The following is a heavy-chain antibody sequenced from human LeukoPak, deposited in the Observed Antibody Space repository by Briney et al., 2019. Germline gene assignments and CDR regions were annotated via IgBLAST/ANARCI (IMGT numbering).Heavy chain of an antibody. V-gene: IGHV3-21*01. CDR3: ARGFWTGVEY. CDR1: GFTFSSYS. J-gene: IGHJ4*02. CDR2: ISSSGSYI. Sequence: PGGSLRLSCAASGFTFSSYSMNWVRQAPGKGLEWVSSISSSGSYIYYADSMQGRFTISRDNSKNSLFLQMNSLRAEDTAVYYCARGFWTGVEYWGQGALVTVSS. D-gene: IGHD3/OR15-3a*01.